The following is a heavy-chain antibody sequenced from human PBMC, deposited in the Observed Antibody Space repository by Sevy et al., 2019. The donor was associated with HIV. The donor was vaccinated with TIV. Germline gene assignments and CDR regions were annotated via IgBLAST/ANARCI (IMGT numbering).Heavy chain of an antibody. Sequence: GGSLRLYCAASGFTFSNYDMHWVRQAPGKGLEWVAVISHDGNYKNYADSVKVRFTISRDDFKNTLYLQMSSLRPEDTAVYFCARLFSCGGDCYYLDYWGQGALVTVSS. J-gene: IGHJ4*02. CDR1: GFTFSNYD. CDR3: ARLFSCGGDCYYLDY. V-gene: IGHV3-30-3*01. CDR2: ISHDGNYK. D-gene: IGHD2-21*02.